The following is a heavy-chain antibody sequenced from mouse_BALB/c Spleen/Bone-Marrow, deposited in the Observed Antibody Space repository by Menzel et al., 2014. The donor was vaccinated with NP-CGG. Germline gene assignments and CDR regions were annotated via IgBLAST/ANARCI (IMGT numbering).Heavy chain of an antibody. Sequence: EVQGVESGGGVVQPGGARKLSCAASGFAFSSFGMHWVRQAPEKGLEWVAYIRSGSNTIYYADTVKGRFTISRDNPKNTLFLQMTNLRSEGTAMYYCARFRNYGTYWGQGTLVTVSA. CDR3: ARFRNYGTY. CDR2: IRSGSNTI. V-gene: IGHV5-17*02. D-gene: IGHD1-1*01. J-gene: IGHJ3*01. CDR1: GFAFSSFG.